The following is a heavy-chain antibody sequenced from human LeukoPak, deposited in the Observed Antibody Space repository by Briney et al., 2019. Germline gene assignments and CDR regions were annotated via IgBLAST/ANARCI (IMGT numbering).Heavy chain of an antibody. V-gene: IGHV1-2*02. CDR2: MNPNSGGT. CDR1: GYTFTSYD. J-gene: IGHJ3*02. Sequence: ASVKVSCKASGYTFTSYDINWVRQATGQGLEWMGWMNPNSGGTNYAQKFQGRVTMTRDTSISTAYMELSRLRSDDTAVYYCARESSITPGAFDIWGQGTMVTVSS. CDR3: ARESSITPGAFDI.